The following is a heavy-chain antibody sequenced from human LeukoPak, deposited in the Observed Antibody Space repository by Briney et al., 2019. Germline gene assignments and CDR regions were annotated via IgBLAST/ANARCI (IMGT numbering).Heavy chain of an antibody. CDR2: IYYSGST. J-gene: IGHJ4*02. Sequence: PSESLSLARTVSGASISSDYWSWVRHPPGKGREWIGYIYYSGSTNYNPSLKSPVTISVDTSKSQFSLKLSSVTAADTAVYYCAVGVPAAILGYWGQGTLVTVSS. CDR1: GASISSDY. V-gene: IGHV4-59*01. CDR3: AVGVPAAILGY. D-gene: IGHD2-2*01.